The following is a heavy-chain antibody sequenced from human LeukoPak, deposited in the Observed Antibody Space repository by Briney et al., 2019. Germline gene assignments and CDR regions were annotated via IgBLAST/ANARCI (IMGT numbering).Heavy chain of an antibody. CDR2: IIPIFGTE. CDR3: AREIMASYSGSYYFDY. Sequence: ASVKVSCKAPGGTFSSYAISWVRQAPGQGLEWMGRIIPIFGTENYAQKLQGRVTITTDESTSTAYMELSSLRSEDTAVYYCAREIMASYSGSYYFDYWGQGTLVTVSS. J-gene: IGHJ4*02. V-gene: IGHV1-69*05. D-gene: IGHD1-26*01. CDR1: GGTFSSYA.